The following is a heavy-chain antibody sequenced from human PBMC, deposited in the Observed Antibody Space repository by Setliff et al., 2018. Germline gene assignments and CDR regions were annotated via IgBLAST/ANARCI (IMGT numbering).Heavy chain of an antibody. V-gene: IGHV1-18*01. J-gene: IGHJ4*02. CDR1: GFTFRNYA. D-gene: IGHD2-8*01. CDR2: ISAYNGDT. CDR3: ARLSWDGATCPPS. Sequence: GASVKVSCKASGFTFRNYAISWVRQAPGQGLEWMGWISAYNGDTTYTQNLQGRVTLTTDTSTTTAYMELRSLRSDDTAVYYCARLSWDGATCPPSWGQGTLVTVSS.